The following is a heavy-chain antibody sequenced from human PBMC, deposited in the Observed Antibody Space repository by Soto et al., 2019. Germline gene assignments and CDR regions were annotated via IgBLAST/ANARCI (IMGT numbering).Heavy chain of an antibody. V-gene: IGHV3-73*01. J-gene: IGHJ4*02. D-gene: IGHD1-26*01. CDR2: IRSKANSYAT. CDR1: GFTFSGSA. CDR3: TRHLVGATTVDY. Sequence: EVQLVESGGGLVQPGGSLKLSCAASGFTFSGSAMHWVRQASEKGLEWVGRIRSKANSYATAYAASVKGRFTISRDNSKNTAYLQMNSLKAEDTAVYYCTRHLVGATTVDYWGQGTLVTVSS.